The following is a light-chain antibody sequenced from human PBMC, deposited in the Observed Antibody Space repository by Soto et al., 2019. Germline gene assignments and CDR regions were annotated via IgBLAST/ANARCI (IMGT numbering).Light chain of an antibody. CDR1: SSNIGSNY. CDR2: SND. Sequence: QSVXXQAPSASXTPGQRVTISCXGSSSNIGSNYVYWYQQRPGTAPKHLIYSNDQRPPGISDRFSGSKSGTSASLAISGLRSEDEADYYCAAWDDSLSGVFGGGTKLTVL. J-gene: IGLJ3*02. V-gene: IGLV1-47*02. CDR3: AAWDDSLSGV.